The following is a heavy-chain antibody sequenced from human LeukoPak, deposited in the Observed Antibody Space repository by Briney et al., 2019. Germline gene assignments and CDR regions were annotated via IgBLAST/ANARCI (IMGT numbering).Heavy chain of an antibody. Sequence: SETLSLTCTVSGGSISSSSYYWGWIRQPPGKGLEWIGSIYYSGSTYYNPSLKSRVTISVDTSKNQFSLKLSSVTAADTAVYYCARRGYCSGGSCQSGLDYWGQGTLVTVSS. CDR2: IYYSGST. CDR3: ARRGYCSGGSCQSGLDY. D-gene: IGHD2-15*01. CDR1: GGSISSSSYY. V-gene: IGHV4-39*01. J-gene: IGHJ4*02.